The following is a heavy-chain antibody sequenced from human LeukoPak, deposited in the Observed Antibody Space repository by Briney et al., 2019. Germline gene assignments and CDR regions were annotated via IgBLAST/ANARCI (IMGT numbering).Heavy chain of an antibody. CDR1: GYTFTSYY. CDR3: AREESGGYFDY. V-gene: IGHV1-46*01. J-gene: IGHJ4*02. D-gene: IGHD2-8*02. CDR2: SNTSGVGT. Sequence: ASVKVSCKASGYTFTSYYMHWVRQAPGQGLEWMGVSNTSGVGTNYAQKFQGRVTMTRDTSTTTVYMELSSLRSEDTAVYYCAREESGGYFDYWGQGTLVTVSS.